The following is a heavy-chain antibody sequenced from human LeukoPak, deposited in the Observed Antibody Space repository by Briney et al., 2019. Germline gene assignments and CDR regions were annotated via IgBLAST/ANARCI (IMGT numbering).Heavy chain of an antibody. V-gene: IGHV4-30-2*01. CDR3: ARDQALGAFDI. CDR1: GGSISSGGYY. J-gene: IGHJ3*02. Sequence: SQTLSLTCTVSGGSISSGGYYGSWIRQPQGKGLEWIGYIYHSGSTYYNPSLKSRVTISVDRSKNQFSVKLSSVTAADTAVYYCARDQALGAFDIWGQGTMVTVSS. D-gene: IGHD3-10*01. CDR2: IYHSGST.